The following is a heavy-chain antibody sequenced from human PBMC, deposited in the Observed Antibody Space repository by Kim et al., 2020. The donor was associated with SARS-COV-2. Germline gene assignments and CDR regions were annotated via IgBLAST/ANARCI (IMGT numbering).Heavy chain of an antibody. CDR3: ARGQYYYDSSGYYRTGALFDP. Sequence: ASVKVSCKASGYTFTSYAMNWVRQAPGQGLEWMGWINTNTGNPTYAQGFTGRFVFSLDTSVSTAYLQISSLKAEDTAVYYCARGQYYYDSSGYYRTGALFDPWGQGTLVTVSS. D-gene: IGHD3-22*01. CDR2: INTNTGNP. CDR1: GYTFTSYA. J-gene: IGHJ5*02. V-gene: IGHV7-4-1*02.